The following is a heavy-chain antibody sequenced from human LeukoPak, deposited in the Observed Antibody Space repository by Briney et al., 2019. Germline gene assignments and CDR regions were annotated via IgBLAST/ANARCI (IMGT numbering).Heavy chain of an antibody. CDR2: IRYDGSNK. V-gene: IGHV3-30*02. Sequence: GGSLRLSCAASGFTFSSYGMHWVRQAPGKGVEWVAFIRYDGSNKYYADSVKGRFTISRDNSKNTLYLQMNSLRAEDTAVYYCAKEGVGYCSGGRCYYFDYWGQGTLVTVSS. J-gene: IGHJ4*02. D-gene: IGHD2-15*01. CDR3: AKEGVGYCSGGRCYYFDY. CDR1: GFTFSSYG.